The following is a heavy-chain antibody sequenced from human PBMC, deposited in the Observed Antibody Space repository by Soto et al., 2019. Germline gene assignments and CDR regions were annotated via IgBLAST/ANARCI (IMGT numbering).Heavy chain of an antibody. CDR1: GFTSHNYA. J-gene: IGHJ3*02. V-gene: IGHV3-23*01. Sequence: GSLRLSCVGSGFTSHNYAMSWVRQAPGKGLEWVSAISGSGDGTYYADSVEGRFTISRDNSMNTLYLQMSSLRAEDTAIYYCAKHFYYASGTYSRVLDICGQGTMVT. CDR3: AKHFYYASGTYSRVLDI. CDR2: ISGSGDGT. D-gene: IGHD3-10*01.